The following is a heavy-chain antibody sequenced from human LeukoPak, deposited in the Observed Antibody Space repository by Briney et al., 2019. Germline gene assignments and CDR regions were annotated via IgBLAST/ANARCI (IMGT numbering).Heavy chain of an antibody. V-gene: IGHV1-2*02. D-gene: IGHD5-24*01. Sequence: ASVKVSCKASGYTFTGYYMHWVRQAPGQGLEWMGWINPNSGGTNYAQKFQGRVTMTRDTSISTAYMELSRLRSDDTAVYYCARRPGDGYSSREYWGQGTLVTVSS. CDR3: ARRPGDGYSSREY. CDR2: INPNSGGT. CDR1: GYTFTGYY. J-gene: IGHJ4*02.